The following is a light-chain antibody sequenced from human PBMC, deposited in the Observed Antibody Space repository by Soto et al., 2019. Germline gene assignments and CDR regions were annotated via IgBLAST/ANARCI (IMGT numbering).Light chain of an antibody. CDR3: QTWGTGIVV. J-gene: IGLJ2*01. CDR1: SGHSSDA. V-gene: IGLV4-69*01. CDR2: VNNDGSH. Sequence: QLVLTQSPSASASLGASVKLTCTLSSGHSSDAIAWHQQQPEKGPRYLMKVNNDGSHSKGDGIPDRFSGSSSGAERYLTISSLQSEDEADYYCQTWGTGIVVFGGGTKLTVL.